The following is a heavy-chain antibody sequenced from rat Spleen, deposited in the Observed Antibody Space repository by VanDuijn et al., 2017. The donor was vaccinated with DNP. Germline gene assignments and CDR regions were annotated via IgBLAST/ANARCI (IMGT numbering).Heavy chain of an antibody. CDR1: GFTFSNYD. Sequence: EVQLMESGGDLVQPGRSLKLSCAASGFTFSNYDMAWVRQAPTKGLEWVASISPSGGNTFYRDSGKGRFTISSDNANRTLYLQMDSLRSEDTATYYCATHAHWFAYWGQGTLVTVSS. CDR3: ATHAHWFAY. J-gene: IGHJ3*01. V-gene: IGHV5-19*01. CDR2: ISPSGGNT.